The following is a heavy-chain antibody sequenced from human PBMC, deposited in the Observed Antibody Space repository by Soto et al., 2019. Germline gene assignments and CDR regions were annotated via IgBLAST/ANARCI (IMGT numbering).Heavy chain of an antibody. CDR3: AKDMGSSSSKDYYYGMDV. Sequence: GGSLRLSCAASGFTFDDYAMHWVRQAPGKGLEWVSGISWNSGSIGYADSVKGRFTISRDNAKNSLYLQMNSLRAEDTALYYCAKDMGSSSSKDYYYGMDVWGQGTTVTVSS. CDR2: ISWNSGSI. V-gene: IGHV3-9*01. CDR1: GFTFDDYA. J-gene: IGHJ6*02. D-gene: IGHD6-6*01.